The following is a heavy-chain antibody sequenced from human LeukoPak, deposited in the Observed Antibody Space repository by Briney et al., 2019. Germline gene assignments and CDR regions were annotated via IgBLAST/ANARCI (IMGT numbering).Heavy chain of an antibody. Sequence: ETLSLTCTVSGGSISSYYWSWIRQPPGKGLEWIGYIYYSGSTNYNPSLKSRVTISVDTSKNQFSLKLSSVTAADTAVFYCARHHGDSSGYYNFDYWGQGALVTVSS. V-gene: IGHV4-59*08. CDR2: IYYSGST. J-gene: IGHJ4*02. CDR3: ARHHGDSSGYYNFDY. D-gene: IGHD3-22*01. CDR1: GGSISSYY.